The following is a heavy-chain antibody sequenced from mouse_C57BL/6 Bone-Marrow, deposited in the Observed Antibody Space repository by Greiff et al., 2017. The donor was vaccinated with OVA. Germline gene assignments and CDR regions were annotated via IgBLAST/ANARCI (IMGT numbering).Heavy chain of an antibody. CDR3: ARWYYGSSYSFAY. Sequence: QVQLQQSGAELARPGASVKLSCKASGYTFTSYGISWVKQRPGQGLEWIGEIYPRSGNNSYNEKVKGKATLTAAKYSCTAYMELRSLTSEDSAVYFGARWYYGSSYSFAYWGQGTLVTVSA. D-gene: IGHD1-1*01. CDR1: GYTFTSYG. CDR2: IYPRSGNN. J-gene: IGHJ3*01. V-gene: IGHV1-81*01.